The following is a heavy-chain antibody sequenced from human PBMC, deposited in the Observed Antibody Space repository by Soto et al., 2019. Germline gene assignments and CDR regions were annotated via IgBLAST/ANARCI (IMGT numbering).Heavy chain of an antibody. J-gene: IGHJ6*02. CDR1: GFTFSNYG. CDR3: AKAYFDFWSGSHYYQYGMDV. CDR2: ISNDGGNE. D-gene: IGHD3-3*01. Sequence: GGSLRLSCAASGFTFSNYGMHWVRHAPGKGLDWVAVISNDGGNEYYADSVKGRFTISRDNSKNTLYLQMNRLRGDDTSVYYCAKAYFDFWSGSHYYQYGMDVWGQGTTVTVSS. V-gene: IGHV3-30*18.